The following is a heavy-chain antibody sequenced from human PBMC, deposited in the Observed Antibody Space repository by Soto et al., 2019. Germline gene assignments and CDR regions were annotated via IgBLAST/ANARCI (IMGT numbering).Heavy chain of an antibody. D-gene: IGHD4-17*01. CDR1: GYSFTTYW. CDR2: IYPGDSDT. V-gene: IGHV5-51*01. CDR3: ARQLKSTVTSFAFDI. J-gene: IGHJ3*02. Sequence: ESLKISCKGSGYSFTTYWIGWVRQMPGKGLEWMVLIYPGDSDTRYNPSFQGQVSISADKSSSTAYLQWSSLKASDTAIFYCARQLKSTVTSFAFDIWGQGTMVTVSS.